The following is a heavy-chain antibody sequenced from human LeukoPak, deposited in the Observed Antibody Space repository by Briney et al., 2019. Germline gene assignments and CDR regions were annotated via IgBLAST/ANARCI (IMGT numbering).Heavy chain of an antibody. CDR3: ARLSVAAAGTGRDY. D-gene: IGHD6-13*01. CDR1: GGSISSHY. CDR2: IYYSGST. Sequence: SETLSLTCTVSGGSISSHYWSWIRQPPGKGLEWIGYIYYSGSTNYNPSLKSRVTISVDTSKNQFSLKLSSVTAADTAVYYCARLSVAAAGTGRDYWGQGTLVTVSS. J-gene: IGHJ4*02. V-gene: IGHV4-59*11.